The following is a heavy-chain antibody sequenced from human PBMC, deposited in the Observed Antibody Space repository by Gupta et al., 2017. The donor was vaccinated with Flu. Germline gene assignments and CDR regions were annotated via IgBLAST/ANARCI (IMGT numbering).Heavy chain of an antibody. J-gene: IGHJ6*03. CDR3: ARQGGDDFWRGNYMDV. CDR2: VYETVTT. Sequence: QVQLQGSGPGLVKPLETLSLICSVSGVSISGSYWSWIRQPPGGGLEWIGSVYETVTTDYSPSLRSRVTISLDTSKSQFSLKLSSVTAADTAVYFCARQGGDDFWRGNYMDVWDKGTTVTVSS. CDR1: GVSISGSY. V-gene: IGHV4-59*08. D-gene: IGHD3-3*01.